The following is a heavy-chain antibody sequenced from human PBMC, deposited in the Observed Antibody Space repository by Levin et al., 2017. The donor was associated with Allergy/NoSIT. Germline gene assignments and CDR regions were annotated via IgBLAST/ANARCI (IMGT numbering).Heavy chain of an antibody. J-gene: IGHJ5*02. V-gene: IGHV3-48*03. Sequence: GESLKISCVASGFTFSSYEMHWVRQAPGKGLEWISHISSSGSSISYAASVKGRFTISRDNANHSLFLQMNNLRADDTAIYYCARDLAYCGGDCYPYSWFDPWGQGTLVTVSS. CDR3: ARDLAYCGGDCYPYSWFDP. CDR2: ISSSGSSI. CDR1: GFTFSSYE. D-gene: IGHD2-21*02.